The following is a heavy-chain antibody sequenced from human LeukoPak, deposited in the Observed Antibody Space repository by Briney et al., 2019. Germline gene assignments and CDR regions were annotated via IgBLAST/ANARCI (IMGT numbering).Heavy chain of an antibody. V-gene: IGHV4-59*01. CDR1: GGSISSYY. CDR2: IYYSGST. CDR3: ARSPEPGLWFGESSRHYGMDV. D-gene: IGHD3-10*01. J-gene: IGHJ6*02. Sequence: SETLSLTCTVSGGSISSYYWSWIRQPPGKGLEWIGYIYYSGSTNYNPSLKSRVTISVDTSKNQFSLKLSSVTAADTAVYYCARSPEPGLWFGESSRHYGMDVWGQGTTVTVSS.